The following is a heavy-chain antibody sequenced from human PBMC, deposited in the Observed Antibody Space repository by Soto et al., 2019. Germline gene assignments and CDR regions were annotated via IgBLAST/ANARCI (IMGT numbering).Heavy chain of an antibody. CDR1: GFTVINYV. Sequence: LRLSCAASGFTVINYVMSWVRQAPGKGLEWVSSISGSGGSTSYADSVKGRFTMSRDNSKNSLYLQMSSLRAEDTAVYYCAKLSNYDTRGYFDGYWGQGTLVTVSS. J-gene: IGHJ4*02. CDR2: ISGSGGST. V-gene: IGHV3-23*01. CDR3: AKLSNYDTRGYFDGY. D-gene: IGHD3-22*01.